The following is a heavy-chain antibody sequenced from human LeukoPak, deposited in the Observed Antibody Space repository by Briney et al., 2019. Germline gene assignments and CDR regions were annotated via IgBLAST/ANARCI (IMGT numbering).Heavy chain of an antibody. J-gene: IGHJ4*02. V-gene: IGHV3-53*01. D-gene: IGHD3-22*01. CDR1: GFTVNTYH. CDR3: VRQVVGPWE. CDR2: IYNDGSA. Sequence: GGSLRLSCAASGFTVNTYHMTWVRQVPGKGLEWVSIIYNDGSALYADSVKGRFTISRDNSKNTLYLQMNSLRDEDTAVYYCVRQVVGPWEWGQGTLVTVSS.